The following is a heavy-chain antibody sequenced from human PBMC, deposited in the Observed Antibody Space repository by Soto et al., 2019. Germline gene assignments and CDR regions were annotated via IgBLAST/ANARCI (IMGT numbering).Heavy chain of an antibody. CDR1: GGSISSGGYY. Sequence: QVQLQESGPGLVKPSQTLSLTCTVSGGSISSGGYYWSWIRQHPGKGLEWIGYIYYSGSTYYNPSLKSRVTISVDTSKIQFSLKLSAVTAADTAVYYCARTEIVVIPGAIFFDYWGQGTLVTVSS. J-gene: IGHJ4*02. CDR3: ARTEIVVIPGAIFFDY. CDR2: IYYSGST. V-gene: IGHV4-31*03. D-gene: IGHD2-2*01.